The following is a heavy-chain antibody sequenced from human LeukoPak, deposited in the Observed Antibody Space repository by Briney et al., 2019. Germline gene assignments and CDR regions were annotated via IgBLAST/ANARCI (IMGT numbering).Heavy chain of an antibody. CDR1: GYTFTNNY. V-gene: IGHV1-46*01. Sequence: ASVKVSCKASGYTFTNNYMHWVRQAPGQGLQWMGIINPSGGSPIYAQKFQGRVTMTRDTSTSTVYMELSRLTSDDTAMFYCARSGVVAAPFDLWGRGTLVTVSS. J-gene: IGHJ2*01. D-gene: IGHD2-15*01. CDR3: ARSGVVAAPFDL. CDR2: INPSGGSP.